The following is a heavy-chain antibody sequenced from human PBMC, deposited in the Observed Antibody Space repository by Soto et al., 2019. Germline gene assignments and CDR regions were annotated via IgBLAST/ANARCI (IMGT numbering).Heavy chain of an antibody. V-gene: IGHV1-18*01. D-gene: IGHD1-1*01. CDR1: GYAFTTYG. CDR2: ISAHNGNT. J-gene: IGHJ4*02. Sequence: QFHLVRSGAEVKKPGASVKVSCQGSGYAFTTYGITWVRQAPGQGLEWMGWISAHNGNTNYAQKLQGRVTVTRDTSTSTAYMELRSLRYDDTAVYYCARGRYGDYWGQGALVTVSS. CDR3: ARGRYGDY.